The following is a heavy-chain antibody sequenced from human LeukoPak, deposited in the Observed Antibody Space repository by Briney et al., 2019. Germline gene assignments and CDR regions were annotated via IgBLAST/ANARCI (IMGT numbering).Heavy chain of an antibody. CDR2: ISHSGSP. D-gene: IGHD3-16*02. V-gene: IGHV4-38-2*02. CDR3: AREGRENIAIGVD. Sequence: SETLSLTRTVSGYSLSSGYYWGWFRQTPGRGLEWIASISHSGSPYYNPSLQRRVTIPEDLSRNAFSLTLNSVTAADAAVYYCAREGRENIAIGVDWGQGALVTVSS. J-gene: IGHJ4*02. CDR1: GYSLSSGYY.